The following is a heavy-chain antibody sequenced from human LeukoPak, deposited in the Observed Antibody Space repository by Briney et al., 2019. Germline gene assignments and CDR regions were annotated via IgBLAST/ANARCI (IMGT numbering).Heavy chain of an antibody. CDR1: GISLSNYA. CDR2: IGISSGNT. CDR3: ARDHRYAFDN. Sequence: GGSLRLSCVVSGISLSNYAMSWVRQAPGKGLEWISYIGISSGNTKYADSVKGRFTISRDKARNSLYLQMNSLRVEDTAVYYCARDHRYAFDNWGHGTLVTVSS. D-gene: IGHD5-12*01. V-gene: IGHV3-11*06. J-gene: IGHJ4*01.